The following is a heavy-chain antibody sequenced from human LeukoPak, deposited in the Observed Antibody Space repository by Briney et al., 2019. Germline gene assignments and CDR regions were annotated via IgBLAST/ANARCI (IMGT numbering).Heavy chain of an antibody. CDR2: IRYDGSNN. Sequence: GGSLRLSCAASGFTFSSYGMHWVRQAPGKGLEWVAFIRYDGSNNYYADSVRGRFTISRDDSKDTLYLQMNSLRAEDTAVYYCAKDRTVAAAGTYYYYMDVWGKGTTVTVSS. CDR1: GFTFSSYG. CDR3: AKDRTVAAAGTYYYYMDV. D-gene: IGHD6-13*01. J-gene: IGHJ6*03. V-gene: IGHV3-30*02.